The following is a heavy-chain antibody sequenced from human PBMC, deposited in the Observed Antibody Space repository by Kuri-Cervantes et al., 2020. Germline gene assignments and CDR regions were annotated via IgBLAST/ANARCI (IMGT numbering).Heavy chain of an antibody. J-gene: IGHJ6*03. CDR3: ARGDYGSGSYYYYYYYMDV. CDR1: GGSISSYY. CDR2: IYYSGST. Sequence: SETLSLTCTVSGGSISSYYWSWIRQPPGKGLEWIGYIYYSGSTNYNPSLKSRVTISVDTSKNQFSLKLSSVTAADTAVYYCARGDYGSGSYYYYYYYMDVWGKGTTVTVSS. D-gene: IGHD3-10*01. V-gene: IGHV4-59*12.